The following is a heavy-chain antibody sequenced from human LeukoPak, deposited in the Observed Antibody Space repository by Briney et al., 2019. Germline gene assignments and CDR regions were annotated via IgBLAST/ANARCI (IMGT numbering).Heavy chain of an antibody. CDR2: IPFDEKYK. J-gene: IGHJ4*02. Sequence: GGSLRLSCAASGFTFRSHAMHWVRQAPGKGLEWVAAIPFDEKYKYYAESVKGRFTISRDNSKNTVNLEMNSLRAEDSAVYYCARDFLVSPHNWNLGYWGQGTLVTVSS. CDR1: GFTFRSHA. V-gene: IGHV3-30*04. CDR3: ARDFLVSPHNWNLGY. D-gene: IGHD1-20*01.